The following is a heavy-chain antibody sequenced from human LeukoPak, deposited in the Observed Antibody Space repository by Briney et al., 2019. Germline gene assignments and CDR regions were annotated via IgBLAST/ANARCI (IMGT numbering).Heavy chain of an antibody. Sequence: AETLSFTCIVSGGSMSSYYWSWIRQPPGKGLEWIGYIYYSGSTKYNPSLKSRVTISVDTSKNQFSLKLSSVTAADTAVYYCARGARAGYNLEPFDYWGQGTLVPVSS. D-gene: IGHD5-24*01. V-gene: IGHV4-59*08. CDR2: IYYSGST. CDR3: ARGARAGYNLEPFDY. J-gene: IGHJ4*02. CDR1: GGSMSSYY.